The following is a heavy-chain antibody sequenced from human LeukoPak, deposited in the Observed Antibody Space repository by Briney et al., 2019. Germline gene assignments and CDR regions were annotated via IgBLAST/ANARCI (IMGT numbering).Heavy chain of an antibody. CDR1: GFTFSSYA. CDR2: ISGSGGST. CDR3: ARDRSTVTTWVDY. J-gene: IGHJ4*02. D-gene: IGHD4-17*01. Sequence: GGSLRLSCVVSGFTFSSYAMSWVRQAPGKGLEWVSGISGSGGSTYYADSVKGRFTISRDNAKNSLYLQMNSLRAEDTAVYYCARDRSTVTTWVDYWGQGTLVTVSS. V-gene: IGHV3-23*01.